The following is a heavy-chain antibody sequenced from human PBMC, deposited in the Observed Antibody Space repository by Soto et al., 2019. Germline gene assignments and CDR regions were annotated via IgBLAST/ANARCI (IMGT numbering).Heavy chain of an antibody. V-gene: IGHV3-21*06. CDR1: GFTFSSYS. D-gene: IGHD2-15*01. Sequence: PGGSLRLSCAGSGFTFSSYSMNWVRQAPGKGLEWVSSISSSSGYIYYADSVKGRFTISRDNAKNSLYLQMNSLRAEDTAVYFCARALGFCSGGTCYGDYFDPWGKGTLVTVS. CDR3: ARALGFCSGGTCYGDYFDP. J-gene: IGHJ5*02. CDR2: ISSSSGYI.